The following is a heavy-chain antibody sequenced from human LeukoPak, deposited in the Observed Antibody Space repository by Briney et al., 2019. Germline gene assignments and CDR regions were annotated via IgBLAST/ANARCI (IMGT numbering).Heavy chain of an antibody. D-gene: IGHD3-10*01. CDR2: ISAYNGNT. Sequence: ASVKVSCKAAGYTFTSYGISWVRQGPGQGLEWMGWISAYNGNTNYAQKLQGRVTMTTDTSTSTAYMELRSLRSDDTAVYYCAREQTTNRNYYGSGSPWVPNWFDPWGQGTPVTVSS. CDR3: AREQTTNRNYYGSGSPWVPNWFDP. CDR1: GYTFTSYG. J-gene: IGHJ5*02. V-gene: IGHV1-18*01.